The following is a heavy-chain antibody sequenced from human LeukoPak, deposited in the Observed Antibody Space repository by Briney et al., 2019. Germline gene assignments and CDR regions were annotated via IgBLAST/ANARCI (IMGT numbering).Heavy chain of an antibody. CDR3: ASQYSSGWTDWFDP. CDR2: ISGSGGST. V-gene: IGHV3-23*01. Sequence: GGSLRLSCAASGFTFSSYAKSWVRQAPGKGLEWVSAISGSGGSTYYADSVKGRFTISRDNAKNSLYLQMNSLRAEDTAVYYCASQYSSGWTDWFDPWGQGTLVTVSS. J-gene: IGHJ5*02. CDR1: GFTFSSYA. D-gene: IGHD6-19*01.